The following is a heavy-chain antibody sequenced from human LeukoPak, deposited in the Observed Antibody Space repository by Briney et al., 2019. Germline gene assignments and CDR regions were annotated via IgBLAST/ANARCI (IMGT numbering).Heavy chain of an antibody. V-gene: IGHV3-49*03. J-gene: IGHJ4*02. Sequence: PGGSLRLSCTASGFTFGDYTITLIRQAPGGGLEWVGFIRNKADGGTPEDAASVKGRFTISRDDSKNIAYLQMNSLKTDDTAVYYCSRDPPTRYWGQGTLVSVSS. CDR2: IRNKADGGTP. CDR1: GFTFGDYT. D-gene: IGHD1-26*01. CDR3: SRDPPTRY.